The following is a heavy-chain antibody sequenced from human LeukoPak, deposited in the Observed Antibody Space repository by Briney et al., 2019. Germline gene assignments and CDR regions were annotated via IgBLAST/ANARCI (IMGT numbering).Heavy chain of an antibody. Sequence: ASVKVSCKASGGTFSSYTISWVRQAPGQGLEWMGRIIPILGIANYAQKFQGRVTITADKSTSTAYMELSSLRSEDTAVYYCASSGWLQYESSSNFDYWGQGTLVTVSS. D-gene: IGHD5-24*01. J-gene: IGHJ4*02. CDR2: IIPILGIA. CDR1: GGTFSSYT. CDR3: ASSGWLQYESSSNFDY. V-gene: IGHV1-69*02.